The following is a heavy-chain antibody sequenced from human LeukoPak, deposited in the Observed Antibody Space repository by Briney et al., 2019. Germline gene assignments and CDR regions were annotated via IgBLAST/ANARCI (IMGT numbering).Heavy chain of an antibody. CDR1: GYTLTNYY. Sequence: ASVKVSCKASGYTLTNYYMHWVRQAPGQGLEWMGIINPSGGATSYAQKFQGRVTMTRDTSTSTVYMELSSLRSEDTAVYYCARGPLWELLRYWGQGTLVAVSS. J-gene: IGHJ4*02. CDR2: INPSGGAT. V-gene: IGHV1-46*01. CDR3: ARGPLWELLRY. D-gene: IGHD1-26*01.